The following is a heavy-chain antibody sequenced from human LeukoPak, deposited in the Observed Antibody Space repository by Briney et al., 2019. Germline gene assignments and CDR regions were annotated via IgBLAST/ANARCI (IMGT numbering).Heavy chain of an antibody. D-gene: IGHD3-22*01. Sequence: PSETLSLTCAVYGGSFSGYYWSWICQPPGKGLEWIGEINHSGSTNYNPSLKSRVTISVDTSKNQFSLKLSSVTAADTAVYYCARGRRYYDSSGYSRYYYYYYMDVWSKGTTVTVSS. CDR2: INHSGST. CDR1: GGSFSGYY. J-gene: IGHJ6*03. V-gene: IGHV4-34*01. CDR3: ARGRRYYDSSGYSRYYYYYYMDV.